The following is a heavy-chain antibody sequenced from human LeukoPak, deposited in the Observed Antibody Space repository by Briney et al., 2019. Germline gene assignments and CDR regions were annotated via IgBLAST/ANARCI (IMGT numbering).Heavy chain of an antibody. J-gene: IGHJ4*02. D-gene: IGHD1-26*01. Sequence: GGSLRLSCAASGFTFDDYAMHWVRQAPGKGLEWVSAISGSGGSTYYADSMKGRFTISRDNSKNTLYLQMNSLRAEDTAVYYCAKTPDYSGSRLYYFDYWGQGTLVTVSS. CDR1: GFTFDDYA. V-gene: IGHV3-23*01. CDR3: AKTPDYSGSRLYYFDY. CDR2: ISGSGGST.